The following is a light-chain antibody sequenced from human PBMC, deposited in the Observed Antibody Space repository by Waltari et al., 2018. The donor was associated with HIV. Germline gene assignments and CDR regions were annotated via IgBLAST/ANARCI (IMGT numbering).Light chain of an antibody. CDR2: DAS. V-gene: IGKV1-33*01. CDR1: QDITNL. Sequence: DIRMTQSPSSLSASVGDRVTITCQASQDITNLLNWYQQKPGTAPKLLIYDASTLEVGVSSRFSVSGSGTTFRFTITNLQPEDVGTFYCQQYANVPPITFGQGTRVEIK. CDR3: QQYANVPPIT. J-gene: IGKJ5*01.